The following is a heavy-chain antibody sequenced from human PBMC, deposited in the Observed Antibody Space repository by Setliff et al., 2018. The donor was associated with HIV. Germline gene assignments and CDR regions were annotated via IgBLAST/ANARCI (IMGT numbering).Heavy chain of an antibody. Sequence: SETLSLTCSVSGGSISNYYWSWIRQPPGEGLEWIGYISYSGSTTYNPSLKSRVTISLDTSKNQFSLKVNSVTAADTAVYFCARDSFTVDYFMDVWGKGTPVAVSS. V-gene: IGHV4-59*01. CDR3: ARDSFTVDYFMDV. J-gene: IGHJ6*03. CDR2: ISYSGST. CDR1: GGSISNYY. D-gene: IGHD3-10*01.